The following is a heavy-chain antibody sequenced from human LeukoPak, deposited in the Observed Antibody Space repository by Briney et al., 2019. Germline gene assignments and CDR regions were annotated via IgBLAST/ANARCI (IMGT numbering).Heavy chain of an antibody. D-gene: IGHD4-23*01. Sequence: GRSLRLSCAASRFTFRNYAMHWVRQAPGKGLEWVSYISSSGSDIYYADSVKGRFTISRDNAKNSLYLHMNSLRAEDTAVYYCARDYGGSSPFDYWGQGTLVTVSS. J-gene: IGHJ4*02. CDR2: ISSSGSDI. CDR3: ARDYGGSSPFDY. CDR1: RFTFRNYA. V-gene: IGHV3-48*03.